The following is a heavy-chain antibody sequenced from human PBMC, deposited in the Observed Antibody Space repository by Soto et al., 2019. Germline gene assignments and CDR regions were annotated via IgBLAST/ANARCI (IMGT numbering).Heavy chain of an antibody. V-gene: IGHV3-33*01. Sequence: QVQLVESGGGVVQPGRSLRLSCAASGFTFSSYGMHWVRQAPGKGLEWVAVIWYDGSKKYYADFVKGRFTISRDNSKNTLYLQMSSLRAEDTAVYSCASTSPALDYWGQGTLVTVSS. CDR3: ASTSPALDY. CDR2: IWYDGSKK. CDR1: GFTFSSYG. D-gene: IGHD2-2*01. J-gene: IGHJ4*02.